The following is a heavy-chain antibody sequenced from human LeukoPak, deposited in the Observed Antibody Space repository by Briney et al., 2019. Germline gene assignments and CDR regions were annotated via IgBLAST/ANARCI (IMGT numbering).Heavy chain of an antibody. CDR2: INPSGGST. D-gene: IGHD6-13*01. Sequence: GASVKVSCKASGYTFTSYYMHWVRQAPGQGLEWMGIINPSGGSTSYAQKFQGRVTMTRDTSTSTVYMELSSLRSEDTAVYYCARDGGPPSSSWYRFGLGPSDRNWFDPWGQGTLVTVSS. V-gene: IGHV1-46*01. CDR3: ARDGGPPSSSWYRFGLGPSDRNWFDP. CDR1: GYTFTSYY. J-gene: IGHJ5*02.